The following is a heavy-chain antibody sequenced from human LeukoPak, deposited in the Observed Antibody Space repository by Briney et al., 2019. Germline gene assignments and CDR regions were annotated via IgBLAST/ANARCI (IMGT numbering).Heavy chain of an antibody. D-gene: IGHD4-17*01. CDR1: GFIVSSNY. J-gene: IGHJ4*02. V-gene: IGHV3-53*01. CDR2: IYRGDNT. CDR3: ARYGDYRIWNYFDY. Sequence: GGSLRLSCAASGFIVSSNYMSWVRQVPGKGLEWVSVIYRGDNTSYAASVKGRFTISRDHPKNTLYLPMSSLRAEDPAVYYCARYGDYRIWNYFDYWGQGKLVTVSS.